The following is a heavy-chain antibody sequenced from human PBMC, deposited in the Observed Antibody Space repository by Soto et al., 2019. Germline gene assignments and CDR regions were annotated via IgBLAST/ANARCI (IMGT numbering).Heavy chain of an antibody. J-gene: IGHJ6*02. D-gene: IGHD2-15*01. CDR2: ISFDGNNK. CDR1: GFTFNDYA. Sequence: QVHLVESGGGGVQPGRSKRLSWVVSGFTFNDYAIHWVLQAPGKGLEWVAVISFDGNNKFYADSVKGRFTISRDRSKTTEYMQMNNLRAEDTDVYYCARDHWDCSGGGCNPHQLNFFAMDVWGQGTTVTVSS. V-gene: IGHV3-30*03. CDR3: ARDHWDCSGGGCNPHQLNFFAMDV.